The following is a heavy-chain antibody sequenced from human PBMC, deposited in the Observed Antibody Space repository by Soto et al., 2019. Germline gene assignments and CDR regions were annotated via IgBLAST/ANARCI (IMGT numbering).Heavy chain of an antibody. CDR3: ARGSRKHIVVVTAYDSFDY. Sequence: GGSLRLSCAASGFTFSSYGMHWVRQAPGKGLEWVAVIWYDGSNKYYADSVKGRFTISRDNSKNTLYLQMNSLRAEDTAVYYCARGSRKHIVVVTAYDSFDYWGQGTLVTVSS. J-gene: IGHJ4*02. CDR2: IWYDGSNK. V-gene: IGHV3-33*01. D-gene: IGHD2-21*02. CDR1: GFTFSSYG.